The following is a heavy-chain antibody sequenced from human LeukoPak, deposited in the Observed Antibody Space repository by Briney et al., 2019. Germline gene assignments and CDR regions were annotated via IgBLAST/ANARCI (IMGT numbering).Heavy chain of an antibody. CDR2: ISYDGSNK. CDR1: GFTFISYG. D-gene: IGHD3-9*01. J-gene: IGHJ4*02. Sequence: PGGSLRLSCAASGFTFISYGMHWVRQAPGKGLEWVAVISYDGSNKYYADSVKGRFTISRDNSKNTLYLQMNSLRAEDTAVYYCAKQPGRYFDWLYFDYWGQGTLVTVSS. V-gene: IGHV3-30*18. CDR3: AKQPGRYFDWLYFDY.